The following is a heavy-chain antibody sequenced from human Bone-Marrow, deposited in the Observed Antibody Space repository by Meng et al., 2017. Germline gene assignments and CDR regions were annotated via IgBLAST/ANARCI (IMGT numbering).Heavy chain of an antibody. D-gene: IGHD3-9*01. V-gene: IGHV3-21*01. CDR3: ARGMRPTTNDHSSRYFDWTYYYYYGMDV. CDR1: GFTFSSYS. Sequence: GESLKISCAASGFTFSSYSMNWVRQAPGKGLEWVSSIRSSSRYIYYADSVKGRFTISRDNAKNSLYLQMNSLRAEDTAVYYCARGMRPTTNDHSSRYFDWTYYYYYGMDVWGQGTTVTVSS. CDR2: IRSSSRYI. J-gene: IGHJ6*02.